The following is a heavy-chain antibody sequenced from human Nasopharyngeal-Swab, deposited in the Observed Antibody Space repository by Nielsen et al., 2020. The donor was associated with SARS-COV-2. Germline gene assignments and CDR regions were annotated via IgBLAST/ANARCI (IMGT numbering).Heavy chain of an antibody. D-gene: IGHD2-2*01. V-gene: IGHV4-59*01. CDR3: ASSLKIPAAIFLPLLFDY. CDR2: IYYSGST. Sequence: RQAPGKGLEWIGYIYYSGSTNYNLSLKSRVTISVDTSKNQFSLKLSSVTAADTAVYYCASSLKIPAAIFLPLLFDYWGQGTLVTVSS. J-gene: IGHJ4*02.